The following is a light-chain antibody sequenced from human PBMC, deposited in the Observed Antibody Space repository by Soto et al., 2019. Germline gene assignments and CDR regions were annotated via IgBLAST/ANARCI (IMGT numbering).Light chain of an antibody. V-gene: IGLV2-11*01. Sequence: QSALTQPRSVSGSPGQSVAISCTGTSSDVGASKYVSWYQLHPGKAPKLIIYDVTSRPSGVPDRFSGSKSGNTASLTISGLQTEDEADYYCCSNAGSYTLVFGGGTKLTVL. CDR2: DVT. CDR3: CSNAGSYTLV. CDR1: SSDVGASKY. J-gene: IGLJ3*02.